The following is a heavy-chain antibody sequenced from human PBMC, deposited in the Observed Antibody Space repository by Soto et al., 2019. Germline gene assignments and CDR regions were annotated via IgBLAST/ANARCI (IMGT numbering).Heavy chain of an antibody. CDR2: ISGSGGSV. J-gene: IGHJ5*01. V-gene: IGHV3-23*01. Sequence: GSLRLSCAASGITFSNYAISWVRQTQGKGLEWVSGISGSGGSVYHADSVKGRFTISRDNSNNMVYLQMNSLRAEDTAVYYCTKERFFEWLFPFGSWGQGTLVTVSS. CDR3: TKERFFEWLFPFGS. D-gene: IGHD3-3*01. CDR1: GITFSNYA.